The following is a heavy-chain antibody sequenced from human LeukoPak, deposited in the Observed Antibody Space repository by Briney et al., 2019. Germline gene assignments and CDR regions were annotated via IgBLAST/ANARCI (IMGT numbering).Heavy chain of an antibody. D-gene: IGHD1-1*01. J-gene: IGHJ4*02. Sequence: ASVKVSCKASGYTFTGYYMHWVRQAPGQGLEWMGWINPNSGGTNYAQKFQGRVTMTRDTSISTAYMELSRLRSDDTAVYYCARDPNWNDVSRNFDYWGQGTLVTVSS. CDR2: INPNSGGT. V-gene: IGHV1-2*02. CDR3: ARDPNWNDVSRNFDY. CDR1: GYTFTGYY.